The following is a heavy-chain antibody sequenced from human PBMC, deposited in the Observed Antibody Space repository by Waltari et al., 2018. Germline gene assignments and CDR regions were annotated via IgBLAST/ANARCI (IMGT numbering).Heavy chain of an antibody. CDR3: TRGGNYDFWSHRPFVDP. J-gene: IGHJ5*02. CDR1: GASFSAYY. CDR2: IRHPGNT. Sequence: QVQLQQWGAGLLKPSETLSLTCSVSGASFSAYYWGWVRHVPGKGLEWIGQIRHPGNTNYSRSLQSRVAISIDTSRNQFSLRVFSVTAADTGLYFCTRGGNYDFWSHRPFVDPWGQGTQVTVSS. V-gene: IGHV4-34*01. D-gene: IGHD3-3*01.